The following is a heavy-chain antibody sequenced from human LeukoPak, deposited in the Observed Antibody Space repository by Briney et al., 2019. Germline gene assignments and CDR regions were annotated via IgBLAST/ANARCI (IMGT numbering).Heavy chain of an antibody. CDR1: GFTFSTYA. CDR2: ISSDGNKN. J-gene: IGHJ4*02. Sequence: GGPLRLSCVASGFTFSTYAMHWVRQAPGKGLEWVAFISSDGNKNYYEDSVEGRFTISRDNSKNTLFLQMSSLRPEDTAMYYCAKHDGPIVVVTAKLDYWGLGTLVTVSS. CDR3: AKHDGPIVVVTAKLDY. V-gene: IGHV3-30*18. D-gene: IGHD2-21*02.